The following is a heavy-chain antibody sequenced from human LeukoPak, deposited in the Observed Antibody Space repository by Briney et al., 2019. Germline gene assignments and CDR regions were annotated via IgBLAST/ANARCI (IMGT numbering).Heavy chain of an antibody. CDR3: ARRLTQYDCFDP. V-gene: IGHV6-1*01. J-gene: IGHJ5*02. Sequence: SQTLSLTCAISGDSVSSNSVIWNWIRQSPSRGLEWLGRTYYRSTWYNDYAVSVRGRITVNPDTSKNQFSLHLNSVAPEDTAVYYCARRLTQYDCFDPWGQGILVTVSS. D-gene: IGHD2-2*01. CDR2: TYYRSTWYN. CDR1: GDSVSSNSVI.